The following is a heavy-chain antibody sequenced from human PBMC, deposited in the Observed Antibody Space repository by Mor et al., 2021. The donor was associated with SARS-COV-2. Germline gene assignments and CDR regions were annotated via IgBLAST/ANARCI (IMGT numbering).Heavy chain of an antibody. J-gene: IGHJ4*02. Sequence: NNHSGSTNYNPSLKRRVTISVDTSKNQFSMKLSSVTAADTAVYYCARGAAGSVDYWVQGSQVSVSS. V-gene: IGHV4-34*01. CDR3: ARGAAGSVDY. D-gene: IGHD3-10*01. CDR2: NNHSGST.